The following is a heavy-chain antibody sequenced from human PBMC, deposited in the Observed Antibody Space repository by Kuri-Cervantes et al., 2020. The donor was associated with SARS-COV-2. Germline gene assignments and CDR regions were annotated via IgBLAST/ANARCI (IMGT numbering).Heavy chain of an antibody. CDR3: TTDQIRGMQAFDI. Sequence: GESLKISCAASGFTFSNAWMSWVRQAPGKGLEWVGRIKSKTDGGTTDYAAPVKGRFTISRDDSKNTLYLQMSSLKTEDTAVYYCTTDQIRGMQAFDIWGQGTMVTVSS. V-gene: IGHV3-15*01. D-gene: IGHD3-16*01. CDR1: GFTFSNAW. CDR2: IKSKTDGGTT. J-gene: IGHJ3*02.